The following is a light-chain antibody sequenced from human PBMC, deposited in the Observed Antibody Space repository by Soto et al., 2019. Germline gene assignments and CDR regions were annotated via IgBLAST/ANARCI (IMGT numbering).Light chain of an antibody. V-gene: IGKV3-11*01. CDR3: PHRSNWPLT. CDR1: QSVSSY. J-gene: IGKJ4*01. Sequence: EIVLTRSPATLSLSPGETASLSCRATQSVSSYLAWYQQKPGQAPRLLIYDASNSATGIPARFSGTGSGTDFTLTISCLEPEDCAAYDFPHRSNWPLTFGGGTEVEIK. CDR2: DAS.